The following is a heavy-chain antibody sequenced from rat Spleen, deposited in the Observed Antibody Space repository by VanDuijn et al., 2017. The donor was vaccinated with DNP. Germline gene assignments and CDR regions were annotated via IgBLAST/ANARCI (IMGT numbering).Heavy chain of an antibody. D-gene: IGHD1-11*01. J-gene: IGHJ2*01. V-gene: IGHV2-32*01. CDR2: MWSEGDT. Sequence: QVQLKESGPGLVQPSQTLSLSCTVSGFSLTSYHIHWVRQPPGKGLEWMGVMWSEGDTSYNSVLKSRLSISRDTSKSQVFLKMSSLQTEDTATYYCARDLRRVDYWGQGVIVTVSS. CDR3: ARDLRRVDY. CDR1: GFSLTSYH.